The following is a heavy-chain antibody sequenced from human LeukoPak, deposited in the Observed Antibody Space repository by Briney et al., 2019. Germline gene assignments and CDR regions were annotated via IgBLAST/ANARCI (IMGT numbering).Heavy chain of an antibody. D-gene: IGHD3-10*01. CDR2: MNPNSGNT. J-gene: IGHJ6*03. V-gene: IGHV1-8*03. CDR3: ARGTFLLARGRKVVSYYMDV. Sequence: ASVKVSCKASGYTFTSYDINWVRQATGQGLEWMGWMNPNSGNTGYAQKFQGRVTITRNTSISTAYMELSSLRSEDTAVYYCARGTFLLARGRKVVSYYMDVWGNGTTVTVSS. CDR1: GYTFTSYD.